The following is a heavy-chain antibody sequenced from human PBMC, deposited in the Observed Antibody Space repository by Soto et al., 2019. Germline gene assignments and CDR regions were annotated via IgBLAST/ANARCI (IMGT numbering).Heavy chain of an antibody. CDR2: ISWNSGSI. CDR1: GFTFDDYA. CDR3: AKDIERLGYYYYGMDV. V-gene: IGHV3-9*01. J-gene: IGHJ6*02. Sequence: SLRLSCAASGFTFDDYAMHWVRQAPGKGLEWVSGISWNSGSIGYADSVKGRFTISRDDAKNSLYLQMNSLRAEDTALYYCAKDIERLGYYYYGMDVWGQGTTVTVSS. D-gene: IGHD1-1*01.